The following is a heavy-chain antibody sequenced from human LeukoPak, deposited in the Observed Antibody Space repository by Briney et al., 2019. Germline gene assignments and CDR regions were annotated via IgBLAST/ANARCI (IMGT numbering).Heavy chain of an antibody. V-gene: IGHV3-7*03. CDR1: GFTFSTYS. D-gene: IGHD6-19*01. CDR3: AKEGSGWYFDY. CDR2: IQQDGNEK. Sequence: GGSLRLSCAASGFTFSTYSMSWVRQAPGKGLEWVANIQQDGNEKYYVDSVKGRFTISRDNFKNTLYLQMNSLRAEDTAVYYCAKEGSGWYFDYWGQGTLVTVSS. J-gene: IGHJ4*02.